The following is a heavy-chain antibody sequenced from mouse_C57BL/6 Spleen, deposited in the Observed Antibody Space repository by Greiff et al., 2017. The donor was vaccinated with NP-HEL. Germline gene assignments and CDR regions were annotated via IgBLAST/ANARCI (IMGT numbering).Heavy chain of an antibody. V-gene: IGHV1-76*01. CDR3: ARSLTTVVEGGAMDY. J-gene: IGHJ4*01. D-gene: IGHD1-1*01. CDR2: IYPGSGNT. Sequence: VQLQQSGAELVRPGASVKLSCKASGYTFTDYYINWVKQRPGQGLEWIARIYPGSGNTYYNEKFKGKATLTAEKSSSTAYMQLSSLTSEDSAVYFCARSLTTVVEGGAMDYWGQGTSVTVSS. CDR1: GYTFTDYY.